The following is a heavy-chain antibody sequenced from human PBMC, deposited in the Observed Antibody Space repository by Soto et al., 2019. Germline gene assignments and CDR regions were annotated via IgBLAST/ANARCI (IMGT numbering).Heavy chain of an antibody. D-gene: IGHD3-22*01. J-gene: IGHJ4*02. CDR2: ISHDGNNT. CDR3: ARPYDTTGYYSLVY. CDR1: GFTFSSYA. Sequence: GGSLRLSCAASGFTFSSYAMYWVRQAPGKGLEWMAFISHDGNNTYYADSVKGRLSISRDNSKNTLYLQMSSLRAEDTAVYYCARPYDTTGYYSLVYWGQGALVTVSS. V-gene: IGHV3-30-3*01.